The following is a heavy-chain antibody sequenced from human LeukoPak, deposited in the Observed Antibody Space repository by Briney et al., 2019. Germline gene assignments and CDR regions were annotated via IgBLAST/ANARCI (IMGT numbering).Heavy chain of an antibody. V-gene: IGHV4-39*07. CDR2: IYYSGST. Sequence: SETLSLTCTVSGGSISSSNYYWGWIRQPPGKGLEWIGSIYYSGSTYYTPSLKSRVTISADTSKNQFSLKLSSVTAADTAVYYCARGTAVVRGIIGYFDYWGQGTLVTVSS. D-gene: IGHD3-10*01. CDR1: GGSISSSNYY. J-gene: IGHJ4*02. CDR3: ARGTAVVRGIIGYFDY.